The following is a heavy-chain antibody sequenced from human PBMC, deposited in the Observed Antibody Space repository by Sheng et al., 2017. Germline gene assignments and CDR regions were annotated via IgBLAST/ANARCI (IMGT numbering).Heavy chain of an antibody. CDR3: ARDLGTAMNLHYYFDY. D-gene: IGHD5-18*01. V-gene: IGHV3-30*04. Sequence: QVQLVESGGGVVQPGRSLRLSCAASGFTFSSYAMHWVRQAPGKGLEWVAVISYDGSNKYYADSVKGRFTISRDNSKNTLYLQMNSLRAEDTAVYYCARDLGTAMNLHYYFDYWAREPLVTVSS. CDR2: ISYDGSNK. CDR1: GFTFSSYA. J-gene: IGHJ4*02.